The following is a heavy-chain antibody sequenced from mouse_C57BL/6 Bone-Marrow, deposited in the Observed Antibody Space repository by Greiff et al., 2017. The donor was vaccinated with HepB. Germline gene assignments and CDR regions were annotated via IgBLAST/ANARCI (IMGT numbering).Heavy chain of an antibody. J-gene: IGHJ3*01. Sequence: EVKVEESGGGLVKPGGSLKLSCAASGFTFSSYTMSWVRQTPEKRLEWVATISGGGGNTYYPDSVKGRVTISRDNAKNTLYLQMSSLRSEDTALYYCARHDGYCWFAYWGQGTLVTVSA. D-gene: IGHD2-3*01. CDR3: ARHDGYCWFAY. CDR1: GFTFSSYT. CDR2: ISGGGGNT. V-gene: IGHV5-9*01.